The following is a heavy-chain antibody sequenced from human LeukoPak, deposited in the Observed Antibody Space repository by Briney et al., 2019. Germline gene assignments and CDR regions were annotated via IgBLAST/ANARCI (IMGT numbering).Heavy chain of an antibody. V-gene: IGHV4-4*07. J-gene: IGHJ3*02. D-gene: IGHD2-2*02. CDR2: IYTSGST. Sequence: SETLSLTCTVSGGSISSYYWSWIRQPAGKGLEWIGRIYTSGSTNYNPSLKSRVTMSVDTSKNQFSLKLSSVTAADTAVYYCAREGSISPATYCSSTSCYTYDAFDIWGQGTMATVSS. CDR1: GGSISSYY. CDR3: AREGSISPATYCSSTSCYTYDAFDI.